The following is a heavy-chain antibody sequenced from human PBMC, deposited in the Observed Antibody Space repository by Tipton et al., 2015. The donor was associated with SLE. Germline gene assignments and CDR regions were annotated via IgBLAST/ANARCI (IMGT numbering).Heavy chain of an antibody. CDR3: ATVGDTGLQRSDS. CDR2: INTSTGKA. V-gene: IGHV7-4-1*02. Sequence: QSGPEVKKPGASVTVSCKASGYTLSRHAMNWVRQAPGQGLEWMGWINTSTGKATYAQGFSGRFVFSLDTPANTAYLQISSLEADDSAIYYCATVGDTGLQRSDSWGQGTLVTVSS. D-gene: IGHD1-26*01. J-gene: IGHJ4*02. CDR1: GYTLSRHA.